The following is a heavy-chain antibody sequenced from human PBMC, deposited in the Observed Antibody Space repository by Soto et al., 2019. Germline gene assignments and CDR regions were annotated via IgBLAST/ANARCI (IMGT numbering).Heavy chain of an antibody. J-gene: IGHJ6*02. CDR3: ARAAADYYYYGMDV. D-gene: IGHD6-13*01. CDR2: IYYSGST. Sequence: ASETLSLTCTVSGGSISSGDYYWSWIRQPPGKGLEWIGYIYYSGSTYYNPSLKSRVTISVDTSKNQFSLKLSSVTAADTAVYYRARAAADYYYYGMDVWGQGTTVTVSS. CDR1: GGSISSGDYY. V-gene: IGHV4-30-4*01.